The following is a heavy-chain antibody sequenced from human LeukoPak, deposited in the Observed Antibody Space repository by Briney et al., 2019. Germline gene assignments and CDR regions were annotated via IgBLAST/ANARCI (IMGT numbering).Heavy chain of an antibody. V-gene: IGHV1-2*02. CDR1: GYTFTGYY. CDR3: ARDILTGYYAYYYYYMDV. Sequence: ASVRVSCKASGYTFTGYYMHWVRQAPGQGLEWMGWINPNTGDTNYAQKLQGRVTMTTDTSTSTAYMELRSLRSDDTAVYYCARDILTGYYAYYYYYMDVWGKGTTVTVSS. CDR2: INPNTGDT. J-gene: IGHJ6*03. D-gene: IGHD3-9*01.